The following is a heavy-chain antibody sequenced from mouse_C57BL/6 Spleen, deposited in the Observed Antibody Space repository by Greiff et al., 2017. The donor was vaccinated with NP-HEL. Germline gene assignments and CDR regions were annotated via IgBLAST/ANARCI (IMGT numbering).Heavy chain of an antibody. J-gene: IGHJ2*01. CDR2: IYPGSGST. CDR1: GYTFTSYW. Sequence: QVQLQQPEAELVKPGASVKMSCKASGYTFTSYWITWVKQRPGQGLEWIGDIYPGSGSTNYNEKFKSKATLTVDTSSSTAYMQLSSLTSEDSAVYYCASPFTTVVADYWGQGTTLTVSS. CDR3: ASPFTTVVADY. V-gene: IGHV1-55*01. D-gene: IGHD1-1*01.